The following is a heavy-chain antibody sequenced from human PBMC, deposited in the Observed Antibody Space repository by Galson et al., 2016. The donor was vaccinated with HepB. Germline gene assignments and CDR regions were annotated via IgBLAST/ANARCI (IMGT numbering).Heavy chain of an antibody. CDR1: GFIFSNYG. J-gene: IGHJ6*01. CDR2: ISYDGSDK. CDR3: ARDNAWFGERKYYYYYGLDV. V-gene: IGHV3-30*03. Sequence: SLRLSCAASGFIFSNYGMHWVRQAPGKGLEWVTVISYDGSDKYYADSVKGRFTISRDNSKNTVHLQMNSLRAEDTAVYYCARDNAWFGERKYYYYYGLDVWGQGTTVTVSS. D-gene: IGHD3-10*01.